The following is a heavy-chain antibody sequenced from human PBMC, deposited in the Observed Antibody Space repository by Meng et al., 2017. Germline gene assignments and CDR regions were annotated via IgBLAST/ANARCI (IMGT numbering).Heavy chain of an antibody. V-gene: IGHV3-23*01. CDR1: GFTFSSYA. CDR3: AKRGYYYDSSGYIPQYYFDY. CDR2: ISGSGGST. Sequence: GGSLRLSCAASGFTFSSYAMSWVRQAPGKGLEWVSAISGSGGSTYYADSVKGRFTISRDNSKNTLYLQMNSLRAEDTAVYYRAKRGYYYDSSGYIPQYYFDYWGQGTLVTVSS. J-gene: IGHJ4*02. D-gene: IGHD3-22*01.